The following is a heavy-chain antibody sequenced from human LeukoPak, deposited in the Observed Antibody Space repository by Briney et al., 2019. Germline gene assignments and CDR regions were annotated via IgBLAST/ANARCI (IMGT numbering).Heavy chain of an antibody. D-gene: IGHD2-2*01. J-gene: IGHJ4*02. Sequence: SVSVSCKASQYTFTAYYIHWVRQAPGHGLEWMGWINPNSGGTNYAQKCQGRVTMTRDTSISTAYLELSRLRSDDTAVFYCARAAPVAHFDYWGQGTLVTVSS. CDR1: QYTFTAYY. V-gene: IGHV1-2*02. CDR3: ARAAPVAHFDY. CDR2: INPNSGGT.